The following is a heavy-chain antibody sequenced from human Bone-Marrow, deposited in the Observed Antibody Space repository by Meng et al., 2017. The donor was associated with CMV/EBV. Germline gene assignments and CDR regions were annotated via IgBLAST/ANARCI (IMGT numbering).Heavy chain of an antibody. J-gene: IGHJ6*02. CDR3: ARDATVTTYGMDV. D-gene: IGHD4-11*01. CDR1: GFTFSDYY. CDR2: ISSSGSTI. Sequence: GESLKISCAASGFTFSDYYMSRIRQAPGKGLEWVSYISSSGSTIYYADSVKGRFTISRDNAKNSLYLQMNSLRAEDTAVYYCARDATVTTYGMDVWGQGTTVTVSS. V-gene: IGHV3-11*04.